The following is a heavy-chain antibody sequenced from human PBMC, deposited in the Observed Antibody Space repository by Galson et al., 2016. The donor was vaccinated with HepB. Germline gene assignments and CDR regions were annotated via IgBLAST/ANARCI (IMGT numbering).Heavy chain of an antibody. D-gene: IGHD4-17*01. CDR1: GFTFSDYY. V-gene: IGHV3-11*01. CDR2: INSRGSAI. J-gene: IGHJ4*02. Sequence: SLRLSCAASGFTFSDYYMSWIRQAPGKGLEWVSYINSRGSAIYHADSVKSRFTISRDNAKNSLYLPMHSLRAEDTAVYYCARVGDYGDYDFDYWGQGTLVTVSS. CDR3: ARVGDYGDYDFDY.